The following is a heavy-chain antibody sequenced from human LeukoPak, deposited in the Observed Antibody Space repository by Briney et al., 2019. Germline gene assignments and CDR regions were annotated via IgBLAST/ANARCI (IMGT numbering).Heavy chain of an antibody. CDR3: ARLYYDFWSGYYRGNNWFDP. J-gene: IGHJ5*02. D-gene: IGHD3-3*01. CDR1: GYSFTSYW. Sequence: GESLKISCKGSGYSFTSYWIGWVRQMPGKGLEWMGIIYPGDSDTRYSPSFQGQVTISADKSTSTAYLQWSSLKASDTAMYYCARLYYDFWSGYYRGNNWFDPWGQGTLVTVSS. CDR2: IYPGDSDT. V-gene: IGHV5-51*01.